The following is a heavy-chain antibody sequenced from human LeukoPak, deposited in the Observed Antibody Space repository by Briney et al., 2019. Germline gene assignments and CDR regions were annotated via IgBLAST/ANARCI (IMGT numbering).Heavy chain of an antibody. CDR1: GGFISSYY. CDR2: IYYSGST. D-gene: IGHD4-17*01. CDR3: ARDREDGYGDYGDYYYYMDV. J-gene: IGHJ6*03. V-gene: IGHV4-59*01. Sequence: SETLSLTCTVSGGFISSYYWSWIRQPPGKGLEWIGYIYYSGSTNYNPSLKSRVTISVDTSKNQFSLKLSSVTAADTAVYYCARDREDGYGDYGDYYYYMDVWGKGTTVTISS.